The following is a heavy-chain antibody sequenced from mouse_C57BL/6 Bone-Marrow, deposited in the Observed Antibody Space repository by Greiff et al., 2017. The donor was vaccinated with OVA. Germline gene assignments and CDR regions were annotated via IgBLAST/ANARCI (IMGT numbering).Heavy chain of an antibody. CDR1: GYAFSSSW. CDR2: IYPGDGDT. CDR3: AREDEDGRDY. V-gene: IGHV1-82*01. D-gene: IGHD2-3*01. Sequence: VQLQQSGPELVKPGASVKISCKASGYAFSSSWMNWVKQRPGKGLEWIGRIYPGDGDTNYNGKFKGKATLTADKSSSTAYMQLSSLTSEDSAVYFCAREDEDGRDYWGQGTTLTVSS. J-gene: IGHJ2*01.